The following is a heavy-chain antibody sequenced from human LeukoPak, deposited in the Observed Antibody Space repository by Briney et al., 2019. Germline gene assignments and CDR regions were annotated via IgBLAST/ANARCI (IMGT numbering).Heavy chain of an antibody. V-gene: IGHV3-43*02. D-gene: IGHD3-22*01. CDR3: AKDIPYYYDSSGYYPTDY. Sequence: GGSLRLSCAASGFTFDDYAMHWVRQAPGKGLEWVSLISGDGGSTYYADSVKGRFTISRDSSKNSLYLQMNSLRTEDTALYYCAKDIPYYYDSSGYYPTDYWGQGTLVTVSS. CDR2: ISGDGGST. J-gene: IGHJ4*02. CDR1: GFTFDDYA.